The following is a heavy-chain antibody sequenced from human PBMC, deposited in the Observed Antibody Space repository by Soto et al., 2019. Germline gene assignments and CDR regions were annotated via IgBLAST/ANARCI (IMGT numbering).Heavy chain of an antibody. CDR1: GFTFDDYA. Sequence: GGSLRLSCAASGFTFDDYAMHWVRQAPGKGLEWVSGISWNSGSIGYADSVKGRFTISRDNAKNSLYLQMNSLRAEDTALYYCAKDINPSWGCHLDYWGQGTLVTVSS. V-gene: IGHV3-9*01. CDR2: ISWNSGSI. D-gene: IGHD6-13*01. CDR3: AKDINPSWGCHLDY. J-gene: IGHJ4*02.